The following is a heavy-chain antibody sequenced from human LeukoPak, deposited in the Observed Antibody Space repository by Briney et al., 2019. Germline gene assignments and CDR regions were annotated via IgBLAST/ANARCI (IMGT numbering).Heavy chain of an antibody. D-gene: IGHD2-15*01. V-gene: IGHV1-69*13. CDR1: GGTFSSYA. CDR3: ARDVFRGGSCCGFDP. CDR2: IIPIFGTA. Sequence: ASVKVSCKASGGTFSSYAISWVRQAPGQGLEWMGGIIPIFGTANYAQKFQGRVTITADESTSTAYMKLSSLRSEDTAVYYCARDVFRGGSCCGFDPWGQGTLVTVSS. J-gene: IGHJ5*02.